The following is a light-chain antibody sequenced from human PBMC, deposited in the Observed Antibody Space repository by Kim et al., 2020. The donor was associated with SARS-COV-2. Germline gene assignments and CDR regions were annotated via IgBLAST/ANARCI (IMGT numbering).Light chain of an antibody. V-gene: IGKV3-11*01. Sequence: SPGERATLSCTTSQSVGSYQAWYQHKEGQAPRLLIHDASSRAPGVPVRFSAGGSGTDFTLTIDSLQPDDCAVYYCQQRSNWPEGLTFGGGTRVEI. CDR1: QSVGSY. J-gene: IGKJ4*01. CDR2: DAS. CDR3: QQRSNWPEGLT.